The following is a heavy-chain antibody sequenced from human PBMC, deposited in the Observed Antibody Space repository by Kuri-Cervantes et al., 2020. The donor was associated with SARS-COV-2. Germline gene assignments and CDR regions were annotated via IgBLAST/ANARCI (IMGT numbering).Heavy chain of an antibody. D-gene: IGHD3-16*01. V-gene: IGHV1-69*05. CDR3: ARGLGDPSSGYFDY. CDR1: GGTFSSYA. CDR2: IVPIFGTA. J-gene: IGHJ4*02. Sequence: SVKVSCKASGGTFSSYAISWVRQAPGQGLEWMGGIVPIFGTANYAQKFQGRVTITTDESTSTAYMELSSLRSEDTAVYYCARGLGDPSSGYFDYWGQGTLVTVSS.